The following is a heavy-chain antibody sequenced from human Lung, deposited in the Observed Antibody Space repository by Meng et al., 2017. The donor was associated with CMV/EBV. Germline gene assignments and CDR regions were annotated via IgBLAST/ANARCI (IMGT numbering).Heavy chain of an antibody. Sequence: QGHLLQAGPEVKKPGASVRVSCKASPYAFGTYGISWVRQAPGLGLEWMGWFVNYRDTYPTPKFQDRVTMTTDTHTNTVIMELRSLTSDDTAVYYCVKGTPGRSYCDYWGQGTLVTVSS. V-gene: IGHV1-18*01. J-gene: IGHJ4*02. CDR3: VKGTPGRSYCDY. D-gene: IGHD3-10*01. CDR1: PYAFGTYG. CDR2: FVNYRDT.